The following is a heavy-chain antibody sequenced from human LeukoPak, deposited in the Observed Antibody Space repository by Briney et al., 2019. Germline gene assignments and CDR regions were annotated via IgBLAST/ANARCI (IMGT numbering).Heavy chain of an antibody. CDR3: ARGVVSGLSIVVVQAAENWFDP. Sequence: SETLSLTCAVYGGSFSGYYWSWIRQPPGKGLEWIGEINHSGSTNYNPSLKSRVTISVDTSKNQFSLKLTSVTAADTAAYYCARGVVSGLSIVVVQAAENWFDPWGQGTLVTVCS. CDR1: GGSFSGYY. CDR2: INHSGST. J-gene: IGHJ5*02. V-gene: IGHV4-34*01. D-gene: IGHD2-2*01.